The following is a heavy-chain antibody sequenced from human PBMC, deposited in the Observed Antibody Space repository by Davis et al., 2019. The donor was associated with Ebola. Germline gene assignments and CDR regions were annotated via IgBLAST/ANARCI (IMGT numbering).Heavy chain of an antibody. CDR2: IYYSGST. CDR3: ARQLRRGVYFDY. V-gene: IGHV4-61*08. D-gene: IGHD3-10*01. Sequence: SETLSLTCAVSGGSISSGGYSWSWIRQPPGKGLEWIGYIYYSGSTNYNPSLKSRVTISVDTSKNQFSLKLSSVTAADTAVYYCARQLRRGVYFDYWGQGTLVTVSS. J-gene: IGHJ4*02. CDR1: GGSISSGGYS.